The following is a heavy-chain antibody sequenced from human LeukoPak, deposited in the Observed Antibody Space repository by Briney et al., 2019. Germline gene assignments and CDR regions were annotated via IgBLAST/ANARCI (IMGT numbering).Heavy chain of an antibody. CDR2: ISYDGSNK. Sequence: PGGSLRLSCAASGFTFSSYGMHWVRQAPGKGLEWVAVISYDGSNKHYADSVKGRFTISRDNSKNTLYLQMNSLRAEDTAVYYCARDQGPPPFYGMDVWGQGTTVTVSS. CDR1: GFTFSSYG. J-gene: IGHJ6*02. V-gene: IGHV3-30*03. CDR3: ARDQGPPPFYGMDV.